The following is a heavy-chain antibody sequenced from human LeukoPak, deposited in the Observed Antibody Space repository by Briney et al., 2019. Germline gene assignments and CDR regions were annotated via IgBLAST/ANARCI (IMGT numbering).Heavy chain of an antibody. Sequence: GESLKISCKGSGYSFTGYWIGWVRQMPGKGLEWMGIIYPGDSDTRYSPSFQGQVTISADKSIRTACLQWCSLKASDTAVYYCARMYCSDTSCYAFDYWGQGTLVTVSS. CDR3: ARMYCSDTSCYAFDY. CDR1: GYSFTGYW. CDR2: IYPGDSDT. D-gene: IGHD2-2*01. J-gene: IGHJ4*02. V-gene: IGHV5-51*01.